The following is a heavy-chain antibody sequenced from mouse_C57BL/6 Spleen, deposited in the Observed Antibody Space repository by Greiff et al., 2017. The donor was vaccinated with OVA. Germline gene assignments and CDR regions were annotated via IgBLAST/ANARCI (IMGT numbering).Heavy chain of an antibody. CDR2: ISDGGSYT. Sequence: EVMLVESGGGLVKPGGSLKLSCAASGFTFSSYAMSWVRQTPEKRLAWVATISDGGSYTYYPANVKGRFTISRDNAKNNLYLQMSHLKSEDTAMYYCARGDGYNDYWGQGTTLTVSS. V-gene: IGHV5-4*03. CDR1: GFTFSSYA. D-gene: IGHD2-3*01. CDR3: ARGDGYNDY. J-gene: IGHJ2*01.